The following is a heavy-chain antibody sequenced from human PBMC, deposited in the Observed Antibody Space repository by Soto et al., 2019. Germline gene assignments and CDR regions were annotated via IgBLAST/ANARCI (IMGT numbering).Heavy chain of an antibody. CDR1: GYSFSGYY. V-gene: IGHV1-2*02. Sequence: ASVKVSCKASGYSFSGYYIHWVRQAPGQGLEWMGWINPNSGETDYAQKFLGRVTMTSDTSISTAFMALSSLRAEDTAVYYCARGGYSSSWLASDIASYGMDVWGQGTTVTVSS. D-gene: IGHD6-13*01. J-gene: IGHJ6*02. CDR2: INPNSGET. CDR3: ARGGYSSSWLASDIASYGMDV.